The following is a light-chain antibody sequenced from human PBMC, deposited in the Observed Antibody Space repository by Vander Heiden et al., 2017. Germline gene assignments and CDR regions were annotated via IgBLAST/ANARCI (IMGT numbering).Light chain of an antibody. Sequence: QSALTQPRSVSGSPGQSVPISCLGTSSGVGGHNYVSWYQLLPGKAPKLMIFDVSKRPSGVPDRFSGSKSGNTASLTISGLQTDDEADYYCCSYAGSYTWVFGGGTKLTVL. J-gene: IGLJ3*02. CDR2: DVS. V-gene: IGLV2-11*01. CDR1: SSGVGGHNY. CDR3: CSYAGSYTWV.